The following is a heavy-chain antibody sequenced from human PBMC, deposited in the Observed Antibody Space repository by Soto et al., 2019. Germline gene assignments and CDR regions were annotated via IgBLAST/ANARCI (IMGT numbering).Heavy chain of an antibody. J-gene: IGHJ3*02. CDR3: STDHRPSSEYLLLIRAFDI. CDR1: GYTLTELS. CDR2: FDPEDGET. V-gene: IGHV1-24*01. Sequence: QVQLVQSGAEVKKPGASVKVSCKVSGYTLTELSMHWVRQAPGKGLEWMGGFDPEDGETIYAQKFQDRVTMTEDTSTDTAYMELSSLRSEDTAVYYCSTDHRPSSEYLLLIRAFDIWGQGTMVTVSS. D-gene: IGHD2-2*01.